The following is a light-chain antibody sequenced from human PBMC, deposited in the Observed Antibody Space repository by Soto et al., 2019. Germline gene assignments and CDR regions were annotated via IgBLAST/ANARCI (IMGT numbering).Light chain of an antibody. CDR1: QSIGSN. V-gene: IGKV1-39*01. CDR2: TSS. J-gene: IGKJ1*01. Sequence: DIQMTQSPSSLSASVGDRVTVTCRAGQSIGSNLNWYQQKRGKAPTIXMFTSSNLHSGVPSRFSGSGSGTDFILTISSLQPEDFATYYCQQSYSTTPTFGQGTKVDIK. CDR3: QQSYSTTPT.